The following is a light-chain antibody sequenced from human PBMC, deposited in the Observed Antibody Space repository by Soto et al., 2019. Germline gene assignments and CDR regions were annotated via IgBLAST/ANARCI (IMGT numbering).Light chain of an antibody. V-gene: IGKV3-15*01. CDR3: QQYNDRLWT. Sequence: EIVMTHSPCTLSVSPVERATLSCMASQSVSIDLAWYHQKPGQAPRLLIYGASTRATGIPPRFSGRGSGTEFTLTITSLQSEDFAVYYCQQYNDRLWTFGQGTKVDIK. CDR1: QSVSID. J-gene: IGKJ1*01. CDR2: GAS.